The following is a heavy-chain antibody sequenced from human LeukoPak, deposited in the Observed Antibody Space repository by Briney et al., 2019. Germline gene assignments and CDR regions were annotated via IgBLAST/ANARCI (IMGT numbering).Heavy chain of an antibody. D-gene: IGHD2-2*02. J-gene: IGHJ6*02. CDR3: ARGNVVVPAAIEWGYYYYGMDV. CDR1: GGSISSYY. Sequence: SETLSLTCTVSGGSISSYYWRWIRQPPGKGLEWIAYISDIGSINYNPSLKSRVTISLDTSKNQFSLKLSSVTAADTAVYYCARGNVVVPAAIEWGYYYYGMDVWGQGTTVTVSS. V-gene: IGHV4-59*12. CDR2: ISDIGSI.